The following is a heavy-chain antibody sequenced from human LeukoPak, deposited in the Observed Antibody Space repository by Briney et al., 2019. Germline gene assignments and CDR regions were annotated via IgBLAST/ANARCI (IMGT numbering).Heavy chain of an antibody. D-gene: IGHD3-10*01. CDR3: AVLLRTLQLLDF. CDR1: GYTFTSYY. J-gene: IGHJ4*02. Sequence: GASVKVSCKASGYTFTSYYMHWVRQAPGQGLEWMGKINPGGGGTTYAQKVQGRVTMTRDKSTSTVYMELSSLRSEDTAMYYCAVLLRTLQLLDFWGQGTLVTVAS. V-gene: IGHV1-46*01. CDR2: INPGGGGT.